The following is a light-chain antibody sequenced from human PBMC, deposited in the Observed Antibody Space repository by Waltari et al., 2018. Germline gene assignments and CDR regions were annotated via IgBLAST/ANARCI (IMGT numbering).Light chain of an antibody. Sequence: SYELTQPPSLSVSPGQTANITCSGDKLGGKFVSWYQQKAGQSPVLVTSQDTKRPPGIPEGFSGPNSGNTAALTISGTQTVDEGDYYCQAWVSSSVLFVFGPGTKVTVL. CDR1: KLGGKF. V-gene: IGLV3-1*01. CDR3: QAWVSSSVLFV. J-gene: IGLJ1*01. CDR2: QDT.